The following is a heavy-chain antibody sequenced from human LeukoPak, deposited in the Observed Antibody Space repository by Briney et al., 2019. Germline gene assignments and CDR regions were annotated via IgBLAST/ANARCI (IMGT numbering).Heavy chain of an antibody. CDR1: GYIFTDYY. CDR3: AKDPPDPQKKGIQLWLSNDDAFDI. CDR2: INPNSGGT. Sequence: ASVKVSCKASGYIFTDYYMHWVRQAPGQELGWMGRINPNSGGTNYAQKFQGRVTMTRDTSISTAYMELSSLRAEDTAVYYCAKDPPDPQKKGIQLWLSNDDAFDIWGQGTMVTVSS. J-gene: IGHJ3*02. V-gene: IGHV1/OR15-1*04. D-gene: IGHD5-18*01.